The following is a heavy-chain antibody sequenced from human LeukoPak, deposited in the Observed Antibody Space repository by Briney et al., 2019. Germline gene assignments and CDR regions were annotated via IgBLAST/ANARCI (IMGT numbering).Heavy chain of an antibody. V-gene: IGHV3-48*03. CDR3: TKGNYYYMDV. CDR2: ISSSGSTI. CDR1: GFTFSSYE. Sequence: GGSLRLSCAASGFTFSSYEMNWVRQAPGKGLEWVSYISSSGSTIYYADSVKGRFTISRDNAKNSLYLQMNSLRGEDTASYYCTKGNYYYMDVWGKGTTVTIS. J-gene: IGHJ6*03.